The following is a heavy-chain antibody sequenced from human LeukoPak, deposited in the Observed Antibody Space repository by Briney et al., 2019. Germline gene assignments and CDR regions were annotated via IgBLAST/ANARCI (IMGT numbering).Heavy chain of an antibody. V-gene: IGHV1-18*01. CDR2: ISAYNGNT. D-gene: IGHD3-10*01. Sequence: ASVKVSCKASGYTFTSYGISWVRQAAGQGLEWMGWISAYNGNTNYAQKLQGRVTMTTDTSTSTAYMELRSLRSDDTAVYYGARLLLWFRETQSNFDYWGQGTLVTVSS. CDR3: ARLLLWFRETQSNFDY. CDR1: GYTFTSYG. J-gene: IGHJ4*02.